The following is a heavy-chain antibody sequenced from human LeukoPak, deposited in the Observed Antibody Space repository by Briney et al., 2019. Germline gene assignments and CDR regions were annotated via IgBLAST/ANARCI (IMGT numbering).Heavy chain of an antibody. D-gene: IGHD6-19*01. CDR2: IKHDGGEK. J-gene: IGHJ3*02. CDR3: ATSQTTSGRYGNAFYI. V-gene: IGHV3-7*01. Sequence: GGSLRLSCVASGFIFSNSWMSWVRQAPGKGLEWVANIKHDGGEKYYVDSVKGRFTISRDNAKNSLDLQMNNLRVEDTAVYYCATSQTTSGRYGNAFYIWGQGTTVTV. CDR1: GFIFSNSW.